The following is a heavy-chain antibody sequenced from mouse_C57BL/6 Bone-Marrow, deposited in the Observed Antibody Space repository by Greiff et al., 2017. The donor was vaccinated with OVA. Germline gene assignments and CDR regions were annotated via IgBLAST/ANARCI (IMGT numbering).Heavy chain of an antibody. CDR3: TRGGWLPFAY. CDR2: IDPETGGT. V-gene: IGHV1-15*01. J-gene: IGHJ3*01. Sequence: QVQLQQSGAELVRPGASVTPSCKASGYTFTDYEMHWVKQTPVHGLEWIGAIDPETGGTAYNQKFKGKAILTADKSSSTAYMELRSLTSEDSAVYYCTRGGWLPFAYWGQGTLVTVSA. D-gene: IGHD2-3*01. CDR1: GYTFTDYE.